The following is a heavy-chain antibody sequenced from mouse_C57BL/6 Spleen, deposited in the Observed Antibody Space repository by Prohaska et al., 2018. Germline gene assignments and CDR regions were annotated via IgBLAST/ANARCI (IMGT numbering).Heavy chain of an antibody. V-gene: IGHV1-15*01. D-gene: IGHD1-1*01. J-gene: IGHJ1*03. CDR1: GYTFTDYE. CDR3: TRSNFYGRSPSYVDV. CDR2: IDPDTGGT. Sequence: QVQLQQSGAELVRPGASVTLSCKASGYTFTDYEMHWVKQTPVHGLEWIGAIDPDTGGTAYNQKFKGKAILTAVKSSSTAYMELRSLTSEDSAFYYCTRSNFYGRSPSYVDVCGTRNTVTVSS.